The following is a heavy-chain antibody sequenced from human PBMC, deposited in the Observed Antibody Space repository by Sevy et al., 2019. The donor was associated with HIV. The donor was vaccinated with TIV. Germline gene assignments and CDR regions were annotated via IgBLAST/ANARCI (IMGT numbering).Heavy chain of an antibody. CDR3: ARHPKGLYYYGSGTQGFDY. V-gene: IGHV4-39*01. Sequence: SETLSLTCTVSGGSISSSSYYWGWIRQPPGKGLEWIGSIYYSGSTYYNPSLKSRVTISVDTSKNQCSLKLSSVTAADTAVYYCARHPKGLYYYGSGTQGFDYWGQGTLVTVSS. CDR2: IYYSGST. D-gene: IGHD3-10*01. CDR1: GGSISSSSYY. J-gene: IGHJ4*02.